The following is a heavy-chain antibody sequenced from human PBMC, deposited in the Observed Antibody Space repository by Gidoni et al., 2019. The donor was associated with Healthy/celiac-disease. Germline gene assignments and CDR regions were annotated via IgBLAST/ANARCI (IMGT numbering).Heavy chain of an antibody. CDR2: IWYDGSNK. CDR1: GFPFSSYG. CDR3: ARDGRGAVAGSIDY. Sequence: QVQLVESGGGVVQPGRALRLSCAASGFPFSSYGMHWVRQAPGKGVEWVAVIWYDGSNKYYADSVKGRFTISRDNSKNTLYLQMNSLRAEDTAVYYCARDGRGAVAGSIDYWGQGTLVTVSS. V-gene: IGHV3-33*01. J-gene: IGHJ4*02. D-gene: IGHD6-19*01.